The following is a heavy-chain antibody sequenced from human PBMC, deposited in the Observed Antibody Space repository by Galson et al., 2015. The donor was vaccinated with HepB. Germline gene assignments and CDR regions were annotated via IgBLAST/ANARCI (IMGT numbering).Heavy chain of an antibody. J-gene: IGHJ6*02. CDR1: GDSFTSYW. CDR2: IDPSDSYT. D-gene: IGHD5-24*01. V-gene: IGHV5-10-1*01. Sequence: QSGAEVKKPGESLRISCKGSGDSFTSYWISWVRQMPGKGLEWMGRIDPSDSYTNYSPSFQGHVTISADKSISTAYLQWSSLKASDTAMYYCARRRDGYNLRNFYYGMDVWGQGTTVTVSS. CDR3: ARRRDGYNLRNFYYGMDV.